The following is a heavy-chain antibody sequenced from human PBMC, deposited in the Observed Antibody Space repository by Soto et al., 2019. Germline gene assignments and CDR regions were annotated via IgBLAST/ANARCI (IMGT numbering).Heavy chain of an antibody. CDR2: IIPIFGTA. J-gene: IGHJ3*02. Sequence: ASVKVSCKASGCTFSSYAISCVRQAPGQVLEWMGGIIPIFGTANYAQKFQGRVTITADKSTSTAYMELSSLRSEDTAVYYCARKPPMVRGVITHAHAFDIWGQGTMVTVSS. CDR1: GCTFSSYA. V-gene: IGHV1-69*06. D-gene: IGHD3-10*01. CDR3: ARKPPMVRGVITHAHAFDI.